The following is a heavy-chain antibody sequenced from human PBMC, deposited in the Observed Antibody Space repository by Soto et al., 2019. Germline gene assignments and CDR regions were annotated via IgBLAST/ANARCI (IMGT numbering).Heavy chain of an antibody. CDR3: ARRAPGIAVAEYYYYYGMDV. J-gene: IGHJ6*02. V-gene: IGHV1-69*01. D-gene: IGHD6-19*01. CDR1: GGTFSSYA. CDR2: IIPIFATA. Sequence: QVQLVQSGAEVKKPGSSVKVSCKASGGTFSSYAISWVRQAPGQGLEWMGGIIPIFATANYAQKFQGRVTITADESTSTAYMELSSLRSEDTAVYYCARRAPGIAVAEYYYYYGMDVWGQGTTVTVSS.